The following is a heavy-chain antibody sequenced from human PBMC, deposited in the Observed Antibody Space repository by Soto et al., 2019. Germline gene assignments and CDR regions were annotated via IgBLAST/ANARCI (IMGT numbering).Heavy chain of an antibody. CDR2: ISYDGSNK. D-gene: IGHD3-22*01. CDR3: AKGDLKYYYDSSPYYFDY. V-gene: IGHV3-30*18. J-gene: IGHJ4*02. CDR1: GFTFSSYG. Sequence: QVQLVESGGGVVQPGRSLRLSCAASGFTFSSYGMHWVRQAPGKRLEWVAVISYDGSNKYYADSVKGRFTISRDNSKNTLYLQMNSLRAEDTAVYYCAKGDLKYYYDSSPYYFDYWGQGTLVTVSS.